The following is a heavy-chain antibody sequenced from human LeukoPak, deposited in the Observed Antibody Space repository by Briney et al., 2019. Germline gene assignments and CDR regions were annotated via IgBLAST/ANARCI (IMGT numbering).Heavy chain of an antibody. CDR1: GYTFTSCD. V-gene: IGHV1-69*13. D-gene: IGHD2/OR15-2a*01. Sequence: ASVKVSCKASGYTFTSCDINWVRQATGQGLEWMGGVIPIFGTANYSQKFQGRVTITADESTSTAYMELSSLRSEDTAVYYCARGGRFTTFYDAFDIWGQGTMVTVSS. J-gene: IGHJ3*02. CDR3: ARGGRFTTFYDAFDI. CDR2: VIPIFGTA.